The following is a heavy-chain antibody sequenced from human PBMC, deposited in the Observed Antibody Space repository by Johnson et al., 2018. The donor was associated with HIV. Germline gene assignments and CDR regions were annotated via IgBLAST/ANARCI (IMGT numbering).Heavy chain of an antibody. Sequence: QVQLVESGGGVVQPGGSLRLSCAASGLTFSIYGMHWVRQAPGTGLEWVAFMRYDGSNKYYADSVKGRFTISRDNSKNSLYLQMNSLRAEDTAVYYCARDGMIEGTFDIWGQGTMVTVSS. V-gene: IGHV3-30*02. CDR1: GLTFSIYG. D-gene: IGHD3-22*01. CDR3: ARDGMIEGTFDI. J-gene: IGHJ3*02. CDR2: MRYDGSNK.